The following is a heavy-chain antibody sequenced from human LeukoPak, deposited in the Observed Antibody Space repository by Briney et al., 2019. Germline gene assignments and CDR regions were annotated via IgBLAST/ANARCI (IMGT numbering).Heavy chain of an antibody. V-gene: IGHV1-8*03. D-gene: IGHD6-19*01. CDR1: GYTFTSYA. CDR2: MNPNSGNT. Sequence: ASVKVSCKASGYTFTSYAINWVRQATGQRLEWMGWMNPNSGNTGYAQKFQGRVTITRNTSRSTAYMERSSLRSDDTAVYYCARGLSSGGHYYYMDVWGKGTTVTVSS. J-gene: IGHJ6*03. CDR3: ARGLSSGGHYYYMDV.